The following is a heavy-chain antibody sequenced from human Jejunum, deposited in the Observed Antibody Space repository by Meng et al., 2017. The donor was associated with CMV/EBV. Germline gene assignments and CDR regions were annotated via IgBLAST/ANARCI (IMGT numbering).Heavy chain of an antibody. CDR2: LDIHNGNT. J-gene: IGHJ4*02. CDR1: GCYIHNSS. D-gene: IGHD3-10*01. V-gene: IGHV1-18*04. Sequence: VHSGAVVENPCASVKVSCQSSGCYIHNSSRNCVRQAPAQGLEWMGWLDIHNGNTQYAENLQGRVTMTTDTPTSTAYMELRSLRSDDTALYYCARVRLWFGQSFGDYWGQGTLVTVSS. CDR3: ARVRLWFGQSFGDY.